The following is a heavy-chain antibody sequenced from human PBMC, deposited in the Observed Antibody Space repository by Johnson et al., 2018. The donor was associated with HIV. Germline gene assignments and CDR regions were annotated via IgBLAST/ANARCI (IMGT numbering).Heavy chain of an antibody. Sequence: MLLVESGGGVVQPGGSLRLSCAASGFTFSNAWMTWVRQAPGKGLEWVAYIRQDGGEKEYLDSVKGRFTISRDNAKNSLYLQMSSLRVEDTAVYYCASGHMWSAFWGQGTMVTVSS. J-gene: IGHJ3*01. V-gene: IGHV3-7*01. CDR3: ASGHMWSAF. CDR1: GFTFSNAW. D-gene: IGHD2-21*01. CDR2: IRQDGGEK.